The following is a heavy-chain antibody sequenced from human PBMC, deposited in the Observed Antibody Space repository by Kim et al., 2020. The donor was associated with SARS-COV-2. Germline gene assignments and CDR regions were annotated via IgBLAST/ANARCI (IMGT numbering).Heavy chain of an antibody. Sequence: VKGRFTISRYNAKNSLYLQMNSLGAEDTAVYYCARAWDSSSWYGGDWFDPWGQGTLVTVSS. V-gene: IGHV3-11*04. CDR3: ARAWDSSSWYGGDWFDP. J-gene: IGHJ5*02. D-gene: IGHD6-13*01.